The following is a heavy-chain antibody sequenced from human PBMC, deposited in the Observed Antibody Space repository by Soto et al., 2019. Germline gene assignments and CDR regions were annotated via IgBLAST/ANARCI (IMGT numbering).Heavy chain of an antibody. CDR1: GFTFSNYW. V-gene: IGHV3-74*01. J-gene: IGHJ5*02. CDR2: IDDHVTTST. Sequence: GGSLRLSCVASGFTFSNYWMHWVRQAPGKGLEWLSRIDDHVTTSTIYADSVKGRFTISRDNTRSTLYLQMNSLRVEDTAVYYCARRDYADWVLASWGRGTLVTVSS. D-gene: IGHD3-16*01. CDR3: ARRDYADWVLAS.